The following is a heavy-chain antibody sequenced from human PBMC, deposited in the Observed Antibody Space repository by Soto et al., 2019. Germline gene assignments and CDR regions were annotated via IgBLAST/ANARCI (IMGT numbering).Heavy chain of an antibody. Sequence: QVQLQESGPGLVKPSQTLSLTCTVSGGSISSVGYYWSWSRQHPGKGLEWIGYIYYSGSTYYNPSLKSRVTIAVDTSKNQFSLKLRSVTAADTAVYSCARVVGRSKDRPFDYWGQGTLVTVSS. V-gene: IGHV4-31*03. J-gene: IGHJ4*02. CDR1: GGSISSVGYY. CDR2: IYYSGST. D-gene: IGHD6-6*01. CDR3: ARVVGRSKDRPFDY.